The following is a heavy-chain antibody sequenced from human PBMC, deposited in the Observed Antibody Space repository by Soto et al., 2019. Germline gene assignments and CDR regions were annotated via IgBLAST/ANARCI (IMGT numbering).Heavy chain of an antibody. CDR2: IIPIFGTA. D-gene: IGHD1-7*01. J-gene: IGHJ6*02. Sequence: SVKVSCKASGGTFSSYAISWVRQAPGQGLEWMGGIIPIFGTANYAQKFQGRVTITADESTSTAYMELSSLRSEDTAVYYCARDSASSGTTPGYYYGMDVWGQGTTVTXSS. CDR1: GGTFSSYA. CDR3: ARDSASSGTTPGYYYGMDV. V-gene: IGHV1-69*13.